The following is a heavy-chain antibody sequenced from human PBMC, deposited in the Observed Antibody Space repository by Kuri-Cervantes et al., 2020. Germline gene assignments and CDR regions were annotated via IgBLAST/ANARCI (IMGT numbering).Heavy chain of an antibody. CDR2: ISSSSSYI. CDR1: GFTFSSYS. CDR3: ARDKLAARRPYSSSWYTDYGMDV. J-gene: IGHJ6*02. D-gene: IGHD6-13*01. Sequence: GGSLRLSCAASGFTFSSYSMNWVRQAPGKRLEWVSSISSSSSYIYYADSVKGRFTISRDNAKNSLYLQMNSLRAEDTAVYYCARDKLAARRPYSSSWYTDYGMDVWGQGTTVTVSS. V-gene: IGHV3-21*01.